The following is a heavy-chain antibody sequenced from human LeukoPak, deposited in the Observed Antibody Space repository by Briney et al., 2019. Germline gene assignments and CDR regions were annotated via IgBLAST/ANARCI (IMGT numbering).Heavy chain of an antibody. Sequence: KPSETLSLTCTVSGGSISSYYWSWIRQPPGKGLEWIGYIYHSGSTNYNPSLKSRVTISVDTSKNQFSLKLSSVTAADTAVYYCAGHDPIISMIVGERTFDIWGQGTMVTVSS. J-gene: IGHJ3*02. V-gene: IGHV4-59*08. CDR3: AGHDPIISMIVGERTFDI. CDR2: IYHSGST. D-gene: IGHD3-22*01. CDR1: GGSISSYY.